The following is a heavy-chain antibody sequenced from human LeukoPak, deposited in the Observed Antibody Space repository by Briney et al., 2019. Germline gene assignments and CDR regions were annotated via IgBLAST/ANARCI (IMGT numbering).Heavy chain of an antibody. D-gene: IGHD6-13*01. V-gene: IGHV1-46*01. J-gene: IGHJ5*02. CDR1: GYTFTSYY. CDR2: INLSGGST. Sequence: ASVKVSCKASGYTFTSYYMHWVRQAPGQGLEWMGIINLSGGSTSYAQKFQGRVTMTRDMSTSTVYMELSSLRSEDTAVYYCARDLYPRIAAAGMENWFDPWGQGTLVTVSS. CDR3: ARDLYPRIAAAGMENWFDP.